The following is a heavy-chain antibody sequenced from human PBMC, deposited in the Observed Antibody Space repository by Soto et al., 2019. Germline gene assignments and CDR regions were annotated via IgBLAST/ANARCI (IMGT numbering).Heavy chain of an antibody. CDR3: ARDETYTAGWYFEH. CDR2: ISGYNGKR. J-gene: IGHJ4*02. D-gene: IGHD6-19*01. V-gene: IGHV1-18*01. Sequence: VQLVKSGAEVKKRGASVKVSCKASGYMFNSYGMSWLRQAPGQGLEWIGWISGYNGKRDLAQKFQGRVTMTTEASTSTVCMELTSLRFDDTALYYCARDETYTAGWYFEHWGQGTLVTVPS. CDR1: GYMFNSYG.